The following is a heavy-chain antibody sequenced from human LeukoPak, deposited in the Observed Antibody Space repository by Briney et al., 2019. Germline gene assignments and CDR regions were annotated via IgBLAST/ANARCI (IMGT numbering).Heavy chain of an antibody. CDR1: EFTFSKYA. J-gene: IGHJ4*02. CDR2: INGSGVIT. Sequence: GGSLRLSCAASEFTFSKYAMNWVRQAPGKGLERVSGINGSGVITFYADSVKGRFTISRDNSKNTLYLQMNSLRAEDTAIYYCAKDSSQGGDYFDSWGQGTLVTVSS. V-gene: IGHV3-23*01. CDR3: AKDSSQGGDYFDS. D-gene: IGHD3-16*01.